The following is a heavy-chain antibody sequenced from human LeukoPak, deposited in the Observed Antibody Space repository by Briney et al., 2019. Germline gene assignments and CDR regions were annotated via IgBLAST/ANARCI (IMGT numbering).Heavy chain of an antibody. J-gene: IGHJ4*02. Sequence: GGSLRLSCAASGFTFNNYAMTWVRQAPGKGLEWVSPISGSGSSTYFADSVKGRFTISRDNSKNTLFLQMNGLTAEDTAVYYCAKEPYDSGGYYFEYWGQGTLVTVSS. CDR2: ISGSGSST. V-gene: IGHV3-23*01. CDR3: AKEPYDSGGYYFEY. CDR1: GFTFNNYA. D-gene: IGHD3-22*01.